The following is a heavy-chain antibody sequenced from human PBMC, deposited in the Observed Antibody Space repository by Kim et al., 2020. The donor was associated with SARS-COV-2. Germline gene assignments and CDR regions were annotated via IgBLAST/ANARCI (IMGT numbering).Heavy chain of an antibody. V-gene: IGHV3-21*01. J-gene: IGHJ4*02. Sequence: GGSLRLSCAASGFTFSSYSMNWVRQAPGKGLEWVSSISSSSSYIYYADSVKGRFTISRDNAKNSLYLQMNSLRAEDTAVYYCARGGYDSSGYSPSDYWGQGTLVTVSS. D-gene: IGHD3-22*01. CDR2: ISSSSSYI. CDR3: ARGGYDSSGYSPSDY. CDR1: GFTFSSYS.